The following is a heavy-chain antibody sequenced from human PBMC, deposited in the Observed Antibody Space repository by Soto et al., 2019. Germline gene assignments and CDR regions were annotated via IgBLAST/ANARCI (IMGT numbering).Heavy chain of an antibody. Sequence: ASVKVSCKASGYTFTGYYMHWVRQAPGQGLEWMGWINPNSGGTNYAQKFQGWVTMTRDTSISTAYMELSRLRFDDTAVYYCARVGIAAADDAFDIWGQGTMVTVSS. V-gene: IGHV1-2*04. CDR2: INPNSGGT. J-gene: IGHJ3*02. CDR3: ARVGIAAADDAFDI. CDR1: GYTFTGYY. D-gene: IGHD6-13*01.